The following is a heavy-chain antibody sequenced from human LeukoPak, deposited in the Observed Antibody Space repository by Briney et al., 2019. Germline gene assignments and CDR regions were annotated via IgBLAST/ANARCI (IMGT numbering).Heavy chain of an antibody. CDR1: GGSISSYY. CDR2: IYYSGST. V-gene: IGHV4-59*01. D-gene: IGHD2-15*01. Sequence: SETLSLTCTVSGGSISSYYWSWIRQPPGKGLEWIGYIYYSGSTNYNPSLKSRVTISVDTSKNQFSLKLSSVTAADTAVYYCASLNGHCSGGSCYSTGSIDYWGQGTLVTVSS. CDR3: ASLNGHCSGGSCYSTGSIDY. J-gene: IGHJ4*02.